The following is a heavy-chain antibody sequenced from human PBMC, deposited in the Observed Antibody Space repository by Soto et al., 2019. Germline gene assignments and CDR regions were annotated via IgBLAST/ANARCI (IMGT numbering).Heavy chain of an antibody. D-gene: IGHD1-1*01. CDR2: ILPVFPTP. J-gene: IGHJ6*02. V-gene: IGHV1-69*12. CDR1: GGTFSTSA. Sequence: QVQLVQSGAEVKKPGSSVKVSCKASGGTFSTSAISWVRQAPGQGLAWVGGILPVFPTPDYAQNFQGRVTITADESTTTAYLEMTSLRADDTAVYYCARDKDRLQLGRNYYYILDVWGQGTAITVSS. CDR3: ARDKDRLQLGRNYYYILDV.